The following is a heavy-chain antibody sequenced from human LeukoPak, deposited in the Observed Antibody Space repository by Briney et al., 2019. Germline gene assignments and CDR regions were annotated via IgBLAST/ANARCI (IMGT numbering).Heavy chain of an antibody. CDR3: AKQGLTGTTGDY. CDR1: GFTFSSYA. CDR2: ISGSGGST. Sequence: GGSLRLSCAASGFTFSSYAMSWVRQAPGKGLEWVSAISGSGGSTYYADSVKGRFTISSDNSKSTLYLQMNSLRAEDTAVYYCAKQGLTGTTGDYWGQGTLVTVSS. V-gene: IGHV3-23*01. J-gene: IGHJ4*02. D-gene: IGHD1-20*01.